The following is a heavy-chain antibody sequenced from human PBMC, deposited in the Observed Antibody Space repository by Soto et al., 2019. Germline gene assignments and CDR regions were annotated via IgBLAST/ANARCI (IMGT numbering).Heavy chain of an antibody. CDR1: GFTFDDYT. J-gene: IGHJ4*02. CDR2: ISWDGGST. V-gene: IGHV3-43*01. Sequence: EVQLVESGGVVVQPGGSLRLSCAASGFTFDDYTMHWVRQAPGKGLEWVSLISWDGGSTYYADSVKGRFTISRDNSKNSLYLQMNSLRTEDTALYYCAKGGDSSSGGLFAYWGQGTLVTVSS. D-gene: IGHD6-13*01. CDR3: AKGGDSSSGGLFAY.